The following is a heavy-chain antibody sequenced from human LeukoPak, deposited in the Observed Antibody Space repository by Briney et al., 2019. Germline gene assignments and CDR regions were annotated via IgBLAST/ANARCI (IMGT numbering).Heavy chain of an antibody. D-gene: IGHD4-17*01. CDR3: ARAPPDGDHVGYYYTDV. CDR1: RGTFSSYA. CDR2: IILIFGTA. Sequence: ASVKVSCKAPRGTFSSYAISWGRQAPGQRLEWRGGIILIFGTANYGQKFEGRVTITADESTSTAYMELSSLGSEDTAVYYCARAPPDGDHVGYYYTDVWGKGTRVTVSS. J-gene: IGHJ6*03. V-gene: IGHV1-69*13.